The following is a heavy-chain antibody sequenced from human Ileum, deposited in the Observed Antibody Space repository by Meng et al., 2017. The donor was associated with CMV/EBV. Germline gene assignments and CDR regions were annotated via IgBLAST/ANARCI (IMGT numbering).Heavy chain of an antibody. D-gene: IGHD3-3*01. CDR1: GFSVNAFG. CDR3: ARVKSYDLQAYFDP. Sequence: GESLKISCAASGFSVNAFGMYWARQAPGKGLEWVSFIHRDGTIKYVDSVRGRFTISRDTSKNTLDLQMNSLRLEDTAVYYCARVKSYDLQAYFDPWGQGIQV. CDR2: IHRDGTI. V-gene: IGHV3-30*02. J-gene: IGHJ5*02.